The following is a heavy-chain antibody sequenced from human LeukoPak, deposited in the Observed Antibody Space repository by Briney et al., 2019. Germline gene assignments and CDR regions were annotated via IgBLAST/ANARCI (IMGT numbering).Heavy chain of an antibody. D-gene: IGHD1-14*01. CDR1: GFTFSSYA. CDR3: AKADRTGSYSYHYMDV. V-gene: IGHV3-33*03. J-gene: IGHJ6*03. CDR2: IWYDGGYK. Sequence: PGRSLRLSCAASGFTFSSYAMPWVRQAPGKGLEGVAVIWYDGGYKYNADSVKGRFTISRDNSKNTLYLQMNSLRAEDTAVYYCAKADRTGSYSYHYMDVWGKGTTVTVSS.